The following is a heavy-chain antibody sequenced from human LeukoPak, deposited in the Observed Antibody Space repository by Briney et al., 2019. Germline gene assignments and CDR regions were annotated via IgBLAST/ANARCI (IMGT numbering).Heavy chain of an antibody. CDR1: GFTFSSHA. D-gene: IGHD3-22*01. V-gene: IGHV3-23*01. CDR3: ATRNFYQSWAYYYYYFDF. J-gene: IGHJ4*02. CDR2: ISSSGDAT. Sequence: GGSLRLSCAASGFTFSSHAMSWVRQAPGRGLEWVSGISSSGDATYYADSVRGRFTISRDNSRNTLYLQINSLRAEDTAAYYCATRNFYQSWAYYYYYFDFWGQGTLVTVPS.